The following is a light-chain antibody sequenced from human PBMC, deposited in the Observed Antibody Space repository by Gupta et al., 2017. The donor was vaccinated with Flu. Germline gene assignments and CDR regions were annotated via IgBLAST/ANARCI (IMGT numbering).Light chain of an antibody. Sequence: DRVTITCQASQDISNYLNWYQQKPGKAPKLLIYDASNLETGVPSRFSGSGSGTDFTFTISSLQPEDIATYYCQQYDNLPPFTFGPGTKVEIK. V-gene: IGKV1-33*01. J-gene: IGKJ3*01. CDR3: QQYDNLPPFT. CDR2: DAS. CDR1: QDISNY.